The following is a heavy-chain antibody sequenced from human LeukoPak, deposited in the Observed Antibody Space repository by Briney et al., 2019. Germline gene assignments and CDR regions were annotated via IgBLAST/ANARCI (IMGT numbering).Heavy chain of an antibody. CDR1: GFPFNTYA. J-gene: IGHJ3*01. CDR3: TRDSALLGVAFDL. D-gene: IGHD2-15*01. V-gene: IGHV3-64D*06. CDR2: ISSNGDNT. Sequence: GGSLRLSCSASGFPFNTYAIHWVRQAQGKGLEYVAGISSNGDNTDFADSAKGRFTISRDNSKSTLFLQMNSLRAEDTAVYFCTRDSALLGVAFDLWGQGTVVTVSS.